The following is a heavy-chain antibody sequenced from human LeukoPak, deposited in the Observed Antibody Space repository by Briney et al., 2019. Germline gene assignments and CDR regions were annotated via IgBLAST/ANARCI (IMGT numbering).Heavy chain of an antibody. D-gene: IGHD3-10*02. CDR3: AKTGSLFGRFLDH. V-gene: IGHV4-59*01. CDR2: MHPGGTT. Sequence: SETLSLTCSVFADSMNNYYWTWIRQPPGKGLEWVGNMHPGGTTKFHPSLEGRVTMSIDTSNKQFSLRLRPVTAADTATYYCAKTGSLFGRFLDHWGPGALVIASS. CDR1: ADSMNNYY. J-gene: IGHJ4*02.